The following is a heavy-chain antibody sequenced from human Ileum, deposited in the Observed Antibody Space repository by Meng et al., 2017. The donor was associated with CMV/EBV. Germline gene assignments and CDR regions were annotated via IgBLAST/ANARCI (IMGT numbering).Heavy chain of an antibody. D-gene: IGHD6-13*01. CDR2: IYYSGST. CDR3: ARGAIAAAGTYYFDY. Sequence: SETLSLTCTVSGGSISSYYWSWIRQPPGKGLEWIGYIYYSGSTNYNPSLKSRGTISVDTSKNQFSLKLSSVTAADTAVYYCARGAIAAAGTYYFDYWGQGTLVTVSS. CDR1: GGSISSYY. J-gene: IGHJ4*02. V-gene: IGHV4-59*01.